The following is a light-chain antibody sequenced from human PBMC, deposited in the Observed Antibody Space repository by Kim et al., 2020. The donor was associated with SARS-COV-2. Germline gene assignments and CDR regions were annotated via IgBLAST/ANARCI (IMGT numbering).Light chain of an antibody. CDR1: SSDVGGYNY. Sequence: GQSVTISCPGTSSDVGGYNYVSWYQQHPGKAPKLMIYEVTKRPSGVPDRFSGSKSGNTASLTVSGLQADDEANYYCTAYAGGNNLLFGGGTQLTVL. CDR2: EVT. J-gene: IGLJ2*01. V-gene: IGLV2-8*01. CDR3: TAYAGGNNLL.